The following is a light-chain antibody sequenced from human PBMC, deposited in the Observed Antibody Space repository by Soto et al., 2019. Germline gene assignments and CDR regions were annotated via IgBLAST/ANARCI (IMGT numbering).Light chain of an antibody. CDR3: LQGYNYPRT. V-gene: IGKV1-6*01. CDR1: QSISSW. J-gene: IGKJ1*01. CDR2: AAS. Sequence: PMTPSPSTLSASVGDRVTITCRASQSISSWLAWYQQKPGKAPKLLIYAASSLQSGVPSRFSGSGSGTDFTLTISSLQPEDFATYYCLQGYNYPRTFGQGTKVDIK.